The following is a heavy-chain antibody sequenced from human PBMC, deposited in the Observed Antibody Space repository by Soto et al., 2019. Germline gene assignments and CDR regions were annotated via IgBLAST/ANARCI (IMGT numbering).Heavy chain of an antibody. D-gene: IGHD5-12*01. J-gene: IGHJ3*02. CDR1: GLTFSSW. Sequence: PGGSLRLSCVASGLTFSSWVSWVRQAPGKGLEWVAMTTQDGSGKHYVDSVKGRFTISRDSAKNSMYLQMNSLTVEDTAMYYCARAQGSGYPGDGAFDIWGQGTMVTVSS. CDR3: ARAQGSGYPGDGAFDI. CDR2: TTQDGSGK. V-gene: IGHV3-7*01.